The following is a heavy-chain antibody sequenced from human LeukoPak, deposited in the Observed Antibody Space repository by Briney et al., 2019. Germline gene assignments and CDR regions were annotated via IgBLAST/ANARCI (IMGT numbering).Heavy chain of an antibody. CDR1: GFTFSSYA. CDR2: MSYDEVNK. CDR3: ARRYRVGATGY. J-gene: IGHJ4*02. Sequence: GGSPRLSCAASGFTFSSYAMHWVRQAPGKGLEWVAGMSYDEVNKNYADSVKGRFTIFRDNSKNTLYLQMNSLRTEDTAVYYCARRYRVGATGYWGQGTLVTVSS. V-gene: IGHV3-30-3*01. D-gene: IGHD1-26*01.